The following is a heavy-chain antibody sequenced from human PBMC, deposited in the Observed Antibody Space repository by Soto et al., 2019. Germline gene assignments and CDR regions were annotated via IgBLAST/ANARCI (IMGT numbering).Heavy chain of an antibody. Sequence: PGGSLRLSCAASGFTFSSYAMHWVRQAPGKGLEWVAVISYDGSNKYYADSVKGRFTISRDNSKNTLYLQMNSLRAEDTAVYYCARGGMGPTRVSYGMDVWGQGTTVTVSS. V-gene: IGHV3-30-3*01. D-gene: IGHD3-16*01. J-gene: IGHJ6*02. CDR3: ARGGMGPTRVSYGMDV. CDR2: ISYDGSNK. CDR1: GFTFSSYA.